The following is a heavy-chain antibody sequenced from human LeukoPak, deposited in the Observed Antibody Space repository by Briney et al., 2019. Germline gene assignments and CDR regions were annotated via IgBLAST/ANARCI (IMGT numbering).Heavy chain of an antibody. V-gene: IGHV1-2*02. CDR1: GYTFTAYY. D-gene: IGHD3-10*01. Sequence: GASVKVSCKASGYTFTAYYMHWVRQTPGQGLEWMGWINPNSGGTNYAQKFQGRVTMTRDTSISTAYMELSRLRSDDTAVYYCARDQYGSGSYYPSGFDYWGQGTLVTVSS. J-gene: IGHJ4*02. CDR2: INPNSGGT. CDR3: ARDQYGSGSYYPSGFDY.